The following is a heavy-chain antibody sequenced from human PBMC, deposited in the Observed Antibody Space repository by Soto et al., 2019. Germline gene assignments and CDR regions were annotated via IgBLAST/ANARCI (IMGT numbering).Heavy chain of an antibody. D-gene: IGHD6-13*01. CDR2: ISYSGST. J-gene: IGHJ6*02. CDR3: AREVGFIAAASYYYGMDV. Sequence: QVQLQESGPGLVKPSQTLSLTCTVSGGSISSSDYYWSWVRQPPGKGLEWLGYISYSGSTYYNPSXESRGNISVXTXTXQXXLVPSSGTAADTALYYCAREVGFIAAASYYYGMDVWGQGTTVTVSS. CDR1: GGSISSSDYY. V-gene: IGHV4-30-4*01.